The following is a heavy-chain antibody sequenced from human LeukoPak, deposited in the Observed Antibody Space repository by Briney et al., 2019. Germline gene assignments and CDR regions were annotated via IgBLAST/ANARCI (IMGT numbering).Heavy chain of an antibody. CDR1: GFTFSSYS. CDR3: ARDEFYCSSTSCANWFDP. CDR2: ISSSSSYI. V-gene: IGHV3-21*01. Sequence: GGSLRLSCAASGFTFSSYSMNWVRQAPGKGLEWVSSISSSSSYIYYADSVKGRFTISRDNAKNSLYLQMNSLRAEDTAVYYCARDEFYCSSTSCANWFDPWGQGTLVTVSS. J-gene: IGHJ5*02. D-gene: IGHD2-2*01.